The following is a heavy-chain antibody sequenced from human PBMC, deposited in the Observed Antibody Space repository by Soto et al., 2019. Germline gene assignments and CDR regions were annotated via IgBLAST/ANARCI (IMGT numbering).Heavy chain of an antibody. V-gene: IGHV1-8*01. CDR3: ARRSRSFDWPPLGVNDAFDI. CDR2: MHPNSGNT. CDR1: AYTFTMYD. Sequence: GASVKVSCKASAYTFTMYDINWVRQATGQGRGWMGWMHPNSGNTGYAQQFQGRVTLTRNTSISTAYIELSSLRSEDTAVYYCARRSRSFDWPPLGVNDAFDIWGQGTIVTVS. J-gene: IGHJ3*02. D-gene: IGHD3-9*01.